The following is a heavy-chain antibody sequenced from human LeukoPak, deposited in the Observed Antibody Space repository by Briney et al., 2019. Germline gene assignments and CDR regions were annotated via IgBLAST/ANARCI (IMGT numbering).Heavy chain of an antibody. CDR1: GFTFDDYA. V-gene: IGHV3-9*01. CDR3: AKSYYYYYMDV. CDR2: ISWNSGSI. Sequence: GGSLRLSCAASGFTFDDYAMHWVRQAPGKGLEWVSGISWNSGSIGYADSVKGRFTISRDNAKNSLYLQMNSLRAEDTALYYCAKSYYYYYMDVWGKGTTDTVSS. J-gene: IGHJ6*03.